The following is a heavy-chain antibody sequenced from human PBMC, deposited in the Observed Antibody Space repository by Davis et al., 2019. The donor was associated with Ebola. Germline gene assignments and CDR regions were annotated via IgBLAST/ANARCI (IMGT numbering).Heavy chain of an antibody. J-gene: IGHJ5*02. CDR1: GFTFDDYA. D-gene: IGHD6-19*01. CDR2: ISWNSGSI. CDR3: AKDSYSSGTRGWFDP. V-gene: IGHV3-9*01. Sequence: GGSLRLSCAASGFTFDDYAMHWVRQAPGKGLEWVSGISWNSGSIGYADSVKGRFTISRDNAKNSLYLQMNSLRAEDTALYYCAKDSYSSGTRGWFDPWGQGTLVTVSS.